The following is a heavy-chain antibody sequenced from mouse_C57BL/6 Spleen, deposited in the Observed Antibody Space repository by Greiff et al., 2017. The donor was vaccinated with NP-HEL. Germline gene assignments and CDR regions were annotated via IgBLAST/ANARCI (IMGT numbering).Heavy chain of an antibody. D-gene: IGHD2-5*01. V-gene: IGHV1-64*01. CDR2: IHPNSGST. CDR1: GYTFTSYW. Sequence: QVQLQQPGAELVKPGASVKLSCKASGYTFTSYWMHWVKQRPGQGLEWIGMIHPNSGSTNYNEKFKSKATLTVDKSSSTAYMQHSSLTSEDSAVYYCARVSDSNYWFAYWGQGTLVTVSA. J-gene: IGHJ3*01. CDR3: ARVSDSNYWFAY.